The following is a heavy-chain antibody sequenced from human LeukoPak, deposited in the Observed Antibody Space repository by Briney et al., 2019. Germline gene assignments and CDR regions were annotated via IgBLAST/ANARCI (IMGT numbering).Heavy chain of an antibody. CDR2: IYYSGST. V-gene: IGHV4-31*03. J-gene: IGHJ5*02. CDR3: ARGPITIFGPGIYNWFDP. CDR1: GGSISSGGYY. D-gene: IGHD3-3*01. Sequence: PSQTLSLTCTVSGGSISSGGYYWSWIRQHPGKGLEWIGYIYYSGSTYYNPSLKSRVTISVDTSKNQFSLKLSSVTAADTAVHYCARGPITIFGPGIYNWFDPWGQGTLVTVSS.